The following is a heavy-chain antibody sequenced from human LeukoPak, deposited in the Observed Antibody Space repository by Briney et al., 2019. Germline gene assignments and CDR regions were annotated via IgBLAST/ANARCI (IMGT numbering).Heavy chain of an antibody. Sequence: GGSLRLSCAASGFTFISYGMQWVRQAPGKGLVWVSRINNGGSDMSYADSVKGRFTISRDNAKNTLYLQMRSLRAEDTAVYYCARELPREVTLDYWGQGTPVTVPS. D-gene: IGHD2-21*02. CDR2: INNGGSDM. V-gene: IGHV3-74*01. CDR1: GFTFISYG. J-gene: IGHJ4*01. CDR3: ARELPREVTLDY.